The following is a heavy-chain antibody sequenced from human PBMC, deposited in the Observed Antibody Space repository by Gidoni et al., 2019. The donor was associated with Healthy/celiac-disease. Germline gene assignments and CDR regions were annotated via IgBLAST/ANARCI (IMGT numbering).Heavy chain of an antibody. D-gene: IGHD4-17*01. CDR1: GFTFSTAW. Sequence: EVQLVESGGGLVKPGGSLRLSCAASGFTFSTAWMSWVRQAPGKGLEWVGRIKSKTDGGTTDYAAPVKGRFTISRDDSKNTLYLQMNSLKTEDTAVYYCTTNYGDYDALDYWGQGTLVTVSS. V-gene: IGHV3-15*01. CDR2: IKSKTDGGTT. J-gene: IGHJ4*02. CDR3: TTNYGDYDALDY.